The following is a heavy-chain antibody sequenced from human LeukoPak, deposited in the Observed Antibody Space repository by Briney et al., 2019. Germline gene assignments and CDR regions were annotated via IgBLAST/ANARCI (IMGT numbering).Heavy chain of an antibody. CDR2: ISGGHGGT. J-gene: IGHJ4*02. Sequence: GGSLRLSCAASGFTLSSYAMSWVRQAPGKGLEWVSSISGGHGGTYYADSVKGRFTISRDDSKYTLYLQVNSLRAEDTAVYYCAKGQYASGWNSGNYWGQGTLVTVSS. V-gene: IGHV3-23*01. D-gene: IGHD1/OR15-1a*01. CDR3: AKGQYASGWNSGNY. CDR1: GFTLSSYA.